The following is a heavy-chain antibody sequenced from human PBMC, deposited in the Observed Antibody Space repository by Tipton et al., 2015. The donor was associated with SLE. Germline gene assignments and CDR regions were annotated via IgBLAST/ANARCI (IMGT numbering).Heavy chain of an antibody. CDR3: AKVVKEPPSFAFDM. CDR2: IRYDGSIK. J-gene: IGHJ3*02. D-gene: IGHD4-23*01. CDR1: GFTFDDYA. Sequence: GSLRLSCAASGFTFDDYAMHWVRQAPGKGLECVAFIRYDGSIKDYADSVKGRFTISRDNSKNTLYLQMNSLRIEDTAVYYCAKVVKEPPSFAFDMWGQGTMVTVSS. V-gene: IGHV3-30*02.